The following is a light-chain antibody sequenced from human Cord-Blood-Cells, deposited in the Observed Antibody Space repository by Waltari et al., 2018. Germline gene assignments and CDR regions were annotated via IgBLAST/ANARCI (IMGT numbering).Light chain of an antibody. Sequence: DIQMTQSPSSLSASVGDRVTITCRASQSISSYLNWYQQKPGKAPKLLIYAASSLQSGVPSRFSGSVSGTDFTLTISSLQPEDFATYYCQQSYSTPNTFGQGTKLGIK. CDR3: QQSYSTPNT. J-gene: IGKJ2*01. CDR2: AAS. V-gene: IGKV1-39*01. CDR1: QSISSY.